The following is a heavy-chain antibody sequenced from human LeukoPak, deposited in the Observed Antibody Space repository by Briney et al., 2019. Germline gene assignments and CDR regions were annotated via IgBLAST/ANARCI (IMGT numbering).Heavy chain of an antibody. D-gene: IGHD1-1*01. CDR3: AREALAATKNFDY. Sequence: ASVKVSCKASGYTFTGYYMHWVRQAPGQGLEWMGRINPNSGGTNYAQKFQGRVTMTRDTSIGTAYMELSSLISGDTAMYYCAREALAATKNFDYWGQGALVTVSS. CDR1: GYTFTGYY. J-gene: IGHJ4*02. CDR2: INPNSGGT. V-gene: IGHV1-2*06.